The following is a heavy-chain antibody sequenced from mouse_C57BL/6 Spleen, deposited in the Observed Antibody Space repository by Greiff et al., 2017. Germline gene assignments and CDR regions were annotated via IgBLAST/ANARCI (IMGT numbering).Heavy chain of an antibody. CDR3: ERRGIYYDYDVLAY. CDR2: IYPGSGST. Sequence: QVQLQQPGAELVKPGASVKMSCKASGYTFTSYWITWVKQRPGQGLEWIGDIYPGSGSTNYNEKFKSKATLTVDTSSSTAYMQLSSLTSEDSAVYYCERRGIYYDYDVLAYGGKGTLVTVSA. CDR1: GYTFTSYW. D-gene: IGHD2-4*01. J-gene: IGHJ3*01. V-gene: IGHV1-55*01.